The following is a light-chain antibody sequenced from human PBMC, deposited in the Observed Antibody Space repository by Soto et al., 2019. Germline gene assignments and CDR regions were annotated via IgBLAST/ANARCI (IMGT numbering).Light chain of an antibody. CDR3: QVWDSVSDHPV. J-gene: IGLJ2*01. CDR2: DDS. Sequence: SYELTQPPSVSVAPGQTATITCGGNNIGGTSVHWYQQKPGQAPLLVVYDDSDRPSGIPERFSGSKSGNTATLTISRVEDGDEEDYSCQVWDSVSDHPVFGGGTKMTV. V-gene: IGLV3-21*02. CDR1: NIGGTS.